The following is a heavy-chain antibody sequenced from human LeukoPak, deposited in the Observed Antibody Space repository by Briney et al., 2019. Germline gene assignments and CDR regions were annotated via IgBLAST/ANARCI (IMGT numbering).Heavy chain of an antibody. CDR3: ARDRYGGNLDAFDI. J-gene: IGHJ3*02. Sequence: GASVKVSCKASGYTFTNYGISWVRQAPGQGLEWMGWITAYNGNTNYPQKLQGRVTMTTDTSTSTAYMELRSLRSDDTAVYYCARDRYGGNLDAFDIWGQGTMVTVSS. D-gene: IGHD4-23*01. V-gene: IGHV1-18*01. CDR2: ITAYNGNT. CDR1: GYTFTNYG.